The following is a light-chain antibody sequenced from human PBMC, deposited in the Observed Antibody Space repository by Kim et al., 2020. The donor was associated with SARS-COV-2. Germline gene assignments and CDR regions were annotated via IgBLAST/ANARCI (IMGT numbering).Light chain of an antibody. Sequence: LSPGERATLSCRASQSVSSNYLTWYQPKPGQAPRLLIYGASSRATGIPDRFSGSGSGTDFTLTISGLEPEDFAVYYCQQYGSSPYTFGQGTKLEIK. CDR3: QQYGSSPYT. V-gene: IGKV3-20*01. J-gene: IGKJ2*01. CDR1: QSVSSNY. CDR2: GAS.